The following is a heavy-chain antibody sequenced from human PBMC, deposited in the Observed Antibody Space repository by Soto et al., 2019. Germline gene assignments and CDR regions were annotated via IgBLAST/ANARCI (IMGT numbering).Heavy chain of an antibody. CDR1: GFTFSSYA. CDR2: ISGSGVST. J-gene: IGHJ4*02. CDR3: AKDNYDSSAYYYGGGSFDY. V-gene: IGHV3-23*01. Sequence: EVQLLESGGGLIQPGGSLRLSCAASGFTFSSYAMSWVRQAPGKGLEWVSGISGSGVSTYYADSVKGRFTISRDNSKNTLYLRMNSLRAEDTAVYCCAKDNYDSSAYYYGGGSFDYWGQGTLVTVSS. D-gene: IGHD3-22*01.